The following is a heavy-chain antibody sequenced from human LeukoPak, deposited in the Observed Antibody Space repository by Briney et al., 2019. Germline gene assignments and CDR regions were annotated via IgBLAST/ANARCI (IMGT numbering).Heavy chain of an antibody. V-gene: IGHV4-59*13. Sequence: SETLPLTCIVSGGSISSYYWSWIRQSPGKGLEWIGDIYYSGSTNYNPSLKSRVTISIDTSKNQFSLRLNSMTAADTAVYFCARSSSAIPFDYWGQGTLVTVSS. CDR2: IYYSGST. J-gene: IGHJ4*02. CDR3: ARSSSAIPFDY. CDR1: GGSISSYY. D-gene: IGHD2-21*01.